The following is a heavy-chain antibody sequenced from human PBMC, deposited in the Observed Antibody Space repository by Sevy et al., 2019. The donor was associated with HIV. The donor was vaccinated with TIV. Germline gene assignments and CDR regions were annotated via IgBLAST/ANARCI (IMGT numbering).Heavy chain of an antibody. J-gene: IGHJ4*02. V-gene: IGHV4-39*01. CDR1: GASISSSSYY. CDR2: IDYSGNT. CDR3: ARLGRGERLYYFDS. Sequence: SETLSLTCSVSGASISSSSYYWGWVRQPPGKGLEWMGNIDYSGNTYYNPALKSRVTISVDTSKNQFSLKLNSVTAAAAAVYYCARLGRGERLYYFDSWGQGTLVTVSS. D-gene: IGHD5-12*01.